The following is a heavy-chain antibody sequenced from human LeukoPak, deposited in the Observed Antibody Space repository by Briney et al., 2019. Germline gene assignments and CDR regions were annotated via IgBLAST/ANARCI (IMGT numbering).Heavy chain of an antibody. V-gene: IGHV3-21*01. CDR1: GFTVSSYS. CDR3: ARDLNKHIVVVTALGAFDI. Sequence: GGSLRLSCAASGFTVSSYSMNWVRQAPGKGLEWVSSISSSSSYIYYADSVKGRFTISRDNAKNSLYLQMNSLRAEDTAVYYCARDLNKHIVVVTALGAFDIWGQGTMVTVSS. D-gene: IGHD2-21*02. CDR2: ISSSSSYI. J-gene: IGHJ3*02.